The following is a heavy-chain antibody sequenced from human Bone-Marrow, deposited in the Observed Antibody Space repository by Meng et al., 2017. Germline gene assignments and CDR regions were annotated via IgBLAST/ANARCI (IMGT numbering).Heavy chain of an antibody. CDR2: ISPTSSSI. J-gene: IGHJ4*02. CDR1: KFTFSTNN. D-gene: IGHD6-13*01. CDR3: ARATPYSSSWNGENY. Sequence: GESLKISCAVSKFTFSTNNMKGVRQAPGKGLEWVSSISPTSSSIYYADSVKGRFTISRDNAKNSLDLQMNSLRVEDTAVYYCARATPYSSSWNGENYWGQGTLVTVSS. V-gene: IGHV3-21*01.